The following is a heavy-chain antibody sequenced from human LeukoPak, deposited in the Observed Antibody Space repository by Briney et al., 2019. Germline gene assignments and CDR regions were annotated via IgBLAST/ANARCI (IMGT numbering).Heavy chain of an antibody. CDR2: TSSTSSYM. Sequence: GGSLRLSCAASGFTFSSNSMNWVRQAPGKGLEWVSSTSSTSSYMYYAESLKGRFTISRDNAKNSLYLQVNSLRAEDTAVYYCARAPLRGGYYYYYMDVWGKGTTVTVSS. CDR1: GFTFSSNS. V-gene: IGHV3-21*01. J-gene: IGHJ6*03. D-gene: IGHD3-16*01. CDR3: ARAPLRGGYYYYYMDV.